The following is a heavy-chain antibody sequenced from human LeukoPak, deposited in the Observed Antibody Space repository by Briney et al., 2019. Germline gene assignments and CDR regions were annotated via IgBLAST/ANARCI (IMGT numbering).Heavy chain of an antibody. Sequence: ASVKVXXXXXXXXLTEXSMHWVRQAPGKGLEWMGGFDPEDGETIYAQKFQGRATMTEDTSTDTAYMELSSLRSEDTAVYYCATDRSGELLWGGFDYWGQGTLVTVSS. CDR3: ATDRSGELLWGGFDY. D-gene: IGHD3-10*01. J-gene: IGHJ4*02. CDR1: XXXLTEXS. CDR2: FDPEDGET. V-gene: IGHV1-24*01.